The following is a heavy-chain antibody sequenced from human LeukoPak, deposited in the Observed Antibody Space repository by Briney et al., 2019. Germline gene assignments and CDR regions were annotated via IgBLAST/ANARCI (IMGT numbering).Heavy chain of an antibody. V-gene: IGHV3-23*01. J-gene: IGHJ4*02. CDR1: GFTFSTYD. CDR2: ISGSGGST. Sequence: PGGSLRLSCAASGFTFSTYDMSWVRQAPGKGLGWVSGISGSGGSTYYADSVKGRFTISRDNSKNTLYLQMNSLRAEDTAVYYCAKAYGSGTYYARIDYWGQGTLVTVSS. D-gene: IGHD3-10*01. CDR3: AKAYGSGTYYARIDY.